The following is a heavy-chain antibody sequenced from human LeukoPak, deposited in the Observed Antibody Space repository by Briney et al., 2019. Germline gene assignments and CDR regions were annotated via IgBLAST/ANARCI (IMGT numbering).Heavy chain of an antibody. CDR3: AREPTVTTGDY. Sequence: GRSLRLSCAASGFTFSSYAMHWVRQAPGKGLEWVAVISYDGSNKYYADSVKGRFTISRDNSKNTLYLQTNSLRAEDTAVYYCAREPTVTTGDYWGQGTLVTVSS. CDR1: GFTFSSYA. D-gene: IGHD4-17*01. J-gene: IGHJ4*02. CDR2: ISYDGSNK. V-gene: IGHV3-30*04.